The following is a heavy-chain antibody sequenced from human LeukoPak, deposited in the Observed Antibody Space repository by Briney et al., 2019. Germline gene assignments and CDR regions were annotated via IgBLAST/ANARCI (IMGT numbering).Heavy chain of an antibody. CDR2: IYSGGST. J-gene: IGHJ6*02. Sequence: GGSLRLSCAASGFTVSSNYMSWVRQAPGKGLEWVSVIYSGGSTYYAPSVKGRVTISRDNSKNKLYLQMNSLRAEDTAVYYCARDLRSYDSSCYCLYYYYYGMDVWGQGTTVTVSS. CDR1: GFTVSSNY. D-gene: IGHD3-22*01. V-gene: IGHV3-66*01. CDR3: ARDLRSYDSSCYCLYYYYYGMDV.